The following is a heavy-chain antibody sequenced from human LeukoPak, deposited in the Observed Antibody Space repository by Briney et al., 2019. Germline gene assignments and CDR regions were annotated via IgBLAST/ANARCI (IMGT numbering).Heavy chain of an antibody. CDR1: GYTFTGYY. CDR3: ARAPGYGGNSDY. V-gene: IGHV1-2*02. Sequence: ASVKVSFKASGYTFTGYYMHWVRQAPGQGLEWMGWINPNSGGTNYAQKFQGRVTMTRDTSTSTVYMELSSLTSEDTAVYYCARAPGYGGNSDYWGQGTLVTVSS. CDR2: INPNSGGT. J-gene: IGHJ4*02. D-gene: IGHD4-23*01.